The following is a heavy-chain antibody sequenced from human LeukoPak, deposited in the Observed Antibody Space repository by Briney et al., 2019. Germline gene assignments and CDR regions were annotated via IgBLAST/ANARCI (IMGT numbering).Heavy chain of an antibody. D-gene: IGHD1-26*01. CDR2: INLNGGSI. CDR3: ARGDSGSYYFDY. J-gene: IGHJ4*02. CDR1: AFNFDDYG. V-gene: IGHV3-20*04. Sequence: GGSLRLSCAASAFNFDDYGMSWVRQVPGKGLEWVSGINLNGGSIGYADSVKGRFTISRDNAKNSLYLQMNSLRAEDTAVYYCARGDSGSYYFDYWGQGTLVTVSS.